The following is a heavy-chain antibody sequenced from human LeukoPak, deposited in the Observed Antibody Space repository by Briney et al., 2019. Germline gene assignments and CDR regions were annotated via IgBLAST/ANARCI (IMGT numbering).Heavy chain of an antibody. Sequence: SETLSLTCTVSGGSISSYYWSWIRQPPGKGLEWIGYIYYSGSTNYNPSLKSRVTISVDTPKNQFSLKLSSVTAADTAVYYCARRPYYDSSGNYYGMDVWGQGTTVTVSS. CDR2: IYYSGST. D-gene: IGHD3-22*01. J-gene: IGHJ6*02. CDR1: GGSISSYY. V-gene: IGHV4-59*01. CDR3: ARRPYYDSSGNYYGMDV.